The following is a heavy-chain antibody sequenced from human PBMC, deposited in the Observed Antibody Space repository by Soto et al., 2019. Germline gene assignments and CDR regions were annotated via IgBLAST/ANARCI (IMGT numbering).Heavy chain of an antibody. CDR3: AGWRGHFYDY. Sequence: EVQLVQSGGGLVQPGGSLRLSCVGSGFTFTAFSMNWVRQAPGKGLEWVANIRPDGTETNYVESVRGRFTTSRANAKNSLFLQMNSLRADDTDLCDCAGWRGHFYDYWGQGILVTVSS. V-gene: IGHV3-7*03. CDR1: GFTFTAFS. J-gene: IGHJ4*02. CDR2: IRPDGTET. D-gene: IGHD5-12*01.